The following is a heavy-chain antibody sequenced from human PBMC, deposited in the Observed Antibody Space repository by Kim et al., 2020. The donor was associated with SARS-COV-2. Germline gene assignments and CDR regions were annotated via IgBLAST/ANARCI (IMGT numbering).Heavy chain of an antibody. Sequence: SETLSLTCAVSGDSITISHWWSWVRQPPGKGLEWIGEIYRSGTTNYNPSLKSRLTISIDKSNNQFSLKLNSVTAADTAVYYCAKTAPGTRGLDYWGQGTLVTVSS. V-gene: IGHV4-4*02. CDR3: AKTAPGTRGLDY. CDR2: IYRSGTT. CDR1: GDSITISHW. D-gene: IGHD6-13*01. J-gene: IGHJ4*02.